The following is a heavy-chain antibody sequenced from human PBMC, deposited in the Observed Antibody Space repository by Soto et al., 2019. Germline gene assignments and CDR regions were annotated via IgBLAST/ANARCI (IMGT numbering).Heavy chain of an antibody. CDR3: ASSKASGYYFDY. CDR2: INPNSGGT. D-gene: IGHD4-4*01. J-gene: IGHJ4*02. CDR1: GYTFTGCY. V-gene: IGHV1-2*04. Sequence: ASVKVSCEASGYTFTGCYMHWVRQAPGQGLEWMGWINPNSGGTNYAQKFQGWVTMTRDTSISTAYMELSRLRSDDTAVYYCASSKASGYYFDYWGQGTLVTVSS.